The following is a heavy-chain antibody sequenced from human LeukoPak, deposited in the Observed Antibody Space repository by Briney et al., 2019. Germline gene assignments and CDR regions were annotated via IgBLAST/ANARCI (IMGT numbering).Heavy chain of an antibody. D-gene: IGHD5-18*01. Sequence: GGTLRPSCAASGLTFSSYGMSWVRQAPGKGLEWVSGINWNGGSTGYADSVKGRFTISRDNAKNSLYLQMNSLRAEDTALYYCAREVDTAMVTVGFDYWGQGTLVTVSS. V-gene: IGHV3-20*04. CDR3: AREVDTAMVTVGFDY. CDR2: INWNGGST. CDR1: GLTFSSYG. J-gene: IGHJ4*02.